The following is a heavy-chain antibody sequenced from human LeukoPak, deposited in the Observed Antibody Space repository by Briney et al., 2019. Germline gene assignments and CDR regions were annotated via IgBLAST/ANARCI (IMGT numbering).Heavy chain of an antibody. CDR1: GGSISSYY. CDR3: ARGRPYSGGYHLDY. Sequence: SETLSLTCTVSGGSISSYYWSWIRQPPGKGLEWIGNIYYSGSTYYNPSLKSRVTMSVDTSKNQFFLKLNSVTAADTAVYYCARGRPYSGGYHLDYWGQGTLVTVST. V-gene: IGHV4-59*04. CDR2: IYYSGST. D-gene: IGHD1-26*01. J-gene: IGHJ4*02.